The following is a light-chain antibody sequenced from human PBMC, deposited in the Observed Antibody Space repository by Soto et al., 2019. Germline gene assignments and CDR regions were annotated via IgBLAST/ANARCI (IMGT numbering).Light chain of an antibody. CDR2: DAS. Sequence: ERVMTQSPATLSVSPGERATLCCRASQSVNRYLVWYQQKPGQAPRLLMYDASKRATGIPARFSGSGSGTDFPLTISSLEPEDFAVYYCQQYGSSGTFGQGTKVDIK. CDR1: QSVNRY. CDR3: QQYGSSGT. J-gene: IGKJ1*01. V-gene: IGKV3-11*01.